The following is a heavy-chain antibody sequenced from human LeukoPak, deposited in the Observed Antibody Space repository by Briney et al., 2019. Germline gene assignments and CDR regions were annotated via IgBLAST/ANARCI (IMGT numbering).Heavy chain of an antibody. V-gene: IGHV4-59*01. Sequence: SETLSLTCTVSGGSISGYYWNWIRQPPGKGLEWIGHMHYSGSTSYNPSLKSRVTISLDTSQSQVSLKMRSVTAADTAVYYCARGRERVGGLDVWGQGTTVTVSS. CDR3: ARGRERVGGLDV. CDR1: GGSISGYY. CDR2: MHYSGST. J-gene: IGHJ6*02. D-gene: IGHD1-26*01.